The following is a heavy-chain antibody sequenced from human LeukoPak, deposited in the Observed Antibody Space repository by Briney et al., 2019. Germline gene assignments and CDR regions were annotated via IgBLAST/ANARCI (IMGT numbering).Heavy chain of an antibody. J-gene: IGHJ5*02. CDR2: IYHSGST. CDR1: GYSISSGYY. Sequence: PSETLSLTGTVSGYSISSGYYWGWIRQPPGKGLEWIGSIYHSGSTYYNPSLKSRVTISVDTSKNQFSLKLSSVTAADTAVYYCARVGVMITFGGVIVPNWFDPWGQGTLVTVSS. D-gene: IGHD3-16*02. CDR3: ARVGVMITFGGVIVPNWFDP. V-gene: IGHV4-38-2*02.